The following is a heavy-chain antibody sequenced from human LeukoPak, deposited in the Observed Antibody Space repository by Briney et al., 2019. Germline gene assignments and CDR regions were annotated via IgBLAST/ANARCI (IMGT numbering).Heavy chain of an antibody. CDR3: ARVVRMAAGMNYYLDY. J-gene: IGHJ4*02. V-gene: IGHV3-7*02. CDR2: IKQDGSEK. D-gene: IGHD6-13*01. CDR1: GFSLSTYW. Sequence: SGGSLRLSCAASGFSLSTYWMSWVRQAPGKGLEWVGNIKQDGSEKNYADSVKGRFTISRDNAKNSLYLQMNSLRAEDTAVYYCARVVRMAAGMNYYLDYWGQGTLVTVSS.